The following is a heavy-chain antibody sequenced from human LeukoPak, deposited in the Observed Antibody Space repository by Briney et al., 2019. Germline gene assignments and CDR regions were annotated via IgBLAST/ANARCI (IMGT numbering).Heavy chain of an antibody. V-gene: IGHV4-59*01. CDR2: ASHSGST. D-gene: IGHD3-22*01. Sequence: SETLSLTCTVSGGSINNYYWSWIRQPPGKGLEWIGDASHSGSTNSSPSLKSRVSISVDTSKNQIFLKLSSVTAAETDVYKCARDTFYHDNSDYNEDVFDSWGQGTMVIVSS. CDR1: GGSINNYY. J-gene: IGHJ3*02. CDR3: ARDTFYHDNSDYNEDVFDS.